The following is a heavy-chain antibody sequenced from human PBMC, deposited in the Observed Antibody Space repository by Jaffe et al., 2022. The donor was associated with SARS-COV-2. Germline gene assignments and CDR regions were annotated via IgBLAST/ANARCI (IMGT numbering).Heavy chain of an antibody. V-gene: IGHV4-59*01. CDR2: IYYSGST. Sequence: QVQLQESGPGLVKPSETLSLTCTVSGGSISSYYWSWIRQPPGKGLEWIGYIYYSGSTNYNPSLKSRVTISVDTSKNQFSLKLSSVTAADTAVYYCARDRAPLYGMDVWGQGTTVTVSS. CDR3: ARDRAPLYGMDV. CDR1: GGSISSYY. J-gene: IGHJ6*02.